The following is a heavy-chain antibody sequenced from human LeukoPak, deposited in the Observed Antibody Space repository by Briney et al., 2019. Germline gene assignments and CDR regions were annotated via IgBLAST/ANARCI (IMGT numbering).Heavy chain of an antibody. CDR1: GFTFSSYA. V-gene: IGHV3-23*01. CDR3: AFRGGSGAFDI. Sequence: PGGSLRLSCAASGFTFSSYAMNWVRQAPGKGLEWVSAISGSGGSTFYADSLKGRFTISRDNSKNTLYLQMNSLRAEDTAVYYCAFRGGSGAFDIWGQGTMVTVSS. CDR2: ISGSGGST. J-gene: IGHJ3*02. D-gene: IGHD2-15*01.